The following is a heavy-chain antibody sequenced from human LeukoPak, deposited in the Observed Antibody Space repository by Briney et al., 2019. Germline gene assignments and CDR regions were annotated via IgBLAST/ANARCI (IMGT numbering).Heavy chain of an antibody. CDR2: IYTSGST. D-gene: IGHD6-19*01. V-gene: IGHV4-61*02. CDR3: ARVSLAVVGGNWFDP. Sequence: SETLSLTCTVSGGSISSGSYYWSWIRQPAGKGLEWIGRIYTSGSTNYNPSLKSRVTISVDTSKNQFSLKLSSVTAADTAVYYCARVSLAVVGGNWFDPWGQGTLVTVSS. CDR1: GGSISSGSYY. J-gene: IGHJ5*02.